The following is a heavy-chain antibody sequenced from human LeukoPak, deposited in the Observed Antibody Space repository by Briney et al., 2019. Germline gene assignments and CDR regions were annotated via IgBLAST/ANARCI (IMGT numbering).Heavy chain of an antibody. CDR3: ARSRIAVAGSWFDP. J-gene: IGHJ5*02. V-gene: IGHV3-21*01. CDR2: ISSSSSYI. CDR1: GFTFSSYS. D-gene: IGHD6-19*01. Sequence: PGGSLRLSCAASGFTFSSYSMNWVRQAPGKGLEWVSSISSSSSYIYYADSVKGRFTISRDNAKNSLYLQMNSLRAEDTAVYYCARSRIAVAGSWFDPWGQGTLVTVPS.